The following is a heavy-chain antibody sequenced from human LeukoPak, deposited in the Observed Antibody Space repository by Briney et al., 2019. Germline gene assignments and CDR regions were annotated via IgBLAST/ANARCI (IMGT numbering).Heavy chain of an antibody. J-gene: IGHJ4*02. CDR1: GFTFSSYS. D-gene: IGHD3-10*01. CDR3: ARDWFGEFD. V-gene: IGHV3-74*03. CDR2: IKTDGRTT. Sequence: GGSLRLSCAASGFTFSSYSMFWVRQAPGKGLMWVSRIKTDGRTTTYADSVKGRFTISRDNAKNTLCLQMNSLRAEDTAVYYCARDWFGEFDWGQGTLVTVSS.